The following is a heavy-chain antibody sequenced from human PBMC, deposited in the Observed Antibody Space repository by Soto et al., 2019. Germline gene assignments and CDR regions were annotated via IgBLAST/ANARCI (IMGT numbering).Heavy chain of an antibody. CDR1: GFTFDDYT. CDR2: MSWDGGST. CDR3: AKATNSGYETFDY. D-gene: IGHD5-12*01. V-gene: IGHV3-43*01. J-gene: IGHJ4*02. Sequence: PGGSLSLSCAASGFTFDDYTMHWVRQAPGKGLEWVSLMSWDGGSTYYADSVKGRFIISRDNSKNSLYLQMNSLRTEDTALYYCAKATNSGYETFDYWGQGTLVTVS.